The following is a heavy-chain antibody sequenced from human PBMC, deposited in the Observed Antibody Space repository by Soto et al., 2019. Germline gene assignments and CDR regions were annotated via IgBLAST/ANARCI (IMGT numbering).Heavy chain of an antibody. J-gene: IGHJ6*03. Sequence: PGGSLRLSCAASGFTFSSYWMSWVRQAPGKGLEWVANIKQDGSEKYYVDSVKGRFTISRDNAKNSLYLQMNSLRAEDTAVYYCAREERYCSGGSCYSFSDYYYYMDVWGKGTTVTVSS. V-gene: IGHV3-7*01. CDR2: IKQDGSEK. D-gene: IGHD2-15*01. CDR1: GFTFSSYW. CDR3: AREERYCSGGSCYSFSDYYYYMDV.